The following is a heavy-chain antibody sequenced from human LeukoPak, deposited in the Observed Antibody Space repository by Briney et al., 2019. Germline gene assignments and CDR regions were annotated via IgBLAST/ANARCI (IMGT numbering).Heavy chain of an antibody. CDR2: ISGSGGST. J-gene: IGHJ4*02. Sequence: GGSLRLSCSASGFTFSSYAMSWVRQAPGKGLEWVSAISGSGGSTYYADSVKGRFTISRDNSKNTLYLQMNSLRAEDTAVYYCAKASLYSSSWHDYWSQGTLVTVSS. D-gene: IGHD6-13*01. V-gene: IGHV3-23*01. CDR3: AKASLYSSSWHDY. CDR1: GFTFSSYA.